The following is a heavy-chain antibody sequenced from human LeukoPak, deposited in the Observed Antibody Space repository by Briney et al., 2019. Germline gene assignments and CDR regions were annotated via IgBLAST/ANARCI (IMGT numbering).Heavy chain of an antibody. D-gene: IGHD1-26*01. CDR2: INQSGRT. CDR3: ARTQSQSGSYRYYFGY. J-gene: IGHJ4*02. V-gene: IGHV4-34*01. CDR1: GGSFSGYY. Sequence: SETLSLTCAVYGGSFSGYYWDWIRQPPGKGLEWIGEINQSGRTNYNPSLKSRVTILVDTSKNQFSLKLSSVTAADTAMYYCARTQSQSGSYRYYFGYWGQGTLVTVSS.